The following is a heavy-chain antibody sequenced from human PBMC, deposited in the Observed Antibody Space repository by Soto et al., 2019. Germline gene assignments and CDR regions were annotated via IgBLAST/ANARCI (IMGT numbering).Heavy chain of an antibody. CDR3: AMVDNFVTPTPQDV. J-gene: IGHJ6*02. V-gene: IGHV1-18*01. CDR2: ISPYTGDT. Sequence: QVQLVQSGDEMKKPGASVRVSCKASGYIFVNYGIAWVRQAPGQGLVWMGWISPYTGDTHSASKVQGSLTMTTDTSTSTAYMDLGSLKSYDTAVYYCAMVDNFVTPTPQDVLGQGTTVTVSS. D-gene: IGHD3-16*02. CDR1: GYIFVNYG.